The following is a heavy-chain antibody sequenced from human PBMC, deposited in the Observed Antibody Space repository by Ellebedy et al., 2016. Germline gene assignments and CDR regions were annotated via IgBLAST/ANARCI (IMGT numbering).Heavy chain of an antibody. V-gene: IGHV5-51*01. Sequence: GESLKISXKGSGYSFTSYWIGWVRQMPGKGLEWMGIIYPGDSDTRYSPSFQGQVTISADKSISTAYLQWSSLKASDTAMYYCARAGTAMVNEFDYWGQGTLVTVSS. CDR2: IYPGDSDT. CDR3: ARAGTAMVNEFDY. D-gene: IGHD5-18*01. J-gene: IGHJ4*02. CDR1: GYSFTSYW.